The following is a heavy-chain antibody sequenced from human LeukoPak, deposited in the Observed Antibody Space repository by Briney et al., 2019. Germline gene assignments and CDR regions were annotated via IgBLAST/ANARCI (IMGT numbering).Heavy chain of an antibody. CDR3: ARDSALTMIVVVITVGAFDI. D-gene: IGHD3-22*01. CDR2: INPNSGGT. V-gene: IGHV1-2*02. Sequence: ASVKVSCKASGYTFTSYGISWVRQAPGQGLEWMGWINPNSGGTNYAQKFQGRVTMTRDTSISTAYMELSRLRSDDTAVYYCARDSALTMIVVVITVGAFDIWGQGTMVTVSS. J-gene: IGHJ3*02. CDR1: GYTFTSYG.